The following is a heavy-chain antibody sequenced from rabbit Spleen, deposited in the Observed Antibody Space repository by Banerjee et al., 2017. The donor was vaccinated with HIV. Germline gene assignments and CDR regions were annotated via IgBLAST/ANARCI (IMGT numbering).Heavy chain of an antibody. D-gene: IGHD4-1*01. CDR2: TWTADGST. CDR1: GFTINSNYY. CDR3: ARDLDGVIGWNFGW. V-gene: IGHV1S45*01. J-gene: IGHJ6*01. Sequence: QEQLVESGGGLVQPEGSLTLTCTASGFTINSNYYMCWVRQAPGKGLEWIGYTWTADGSTAFATWAKGRFTISKTSSTTVTLQMTSLTAADTATYFCARDLDGVIGWNFGWWGQGTLVTVS.